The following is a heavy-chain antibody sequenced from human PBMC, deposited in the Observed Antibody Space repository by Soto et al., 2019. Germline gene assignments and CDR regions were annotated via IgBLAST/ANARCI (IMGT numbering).Heavy chain of an antibody. CDR1: GFTFSSYG. CDR3: AKDATLRIASLFDY. J-gene: IGHJ4*02. D-gene: IGHD6-13*01. V-gene: IGHV3-30*18. Sequence: PGGSLRLSCAASGFTFSSYGMHWVRQAPGKGLEWVAVISYDGSNKYYADSVKGRFTISRDNSKNTLYLQMNSLRAEDTAVYYCAKDATLRIASLFDYWGQGTLVTVS. CDR2: ISYDGSNK.